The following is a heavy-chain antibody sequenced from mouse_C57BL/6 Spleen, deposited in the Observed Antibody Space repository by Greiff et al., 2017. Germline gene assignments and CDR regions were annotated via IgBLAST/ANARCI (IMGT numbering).Heavy chain of an antibody. D-gene: IGHD5-5*01. CDR3: ASYLCFDG. CDR2: ISCGGDYI. V-gene: IGHV5S21*01. CDR1: GFTFSSYA. J-gene: IGHJ2*01. Sequence: EVKVVESGEGLVKPGVSLKLSCAASGFTFSSYAMSWVRQTPEQRLEWVAYISCGGDYIFYADTVKGRFTISRDAARDTLDRNMSSMKSEDTAMYYCASYLCFDGWGPGTTLTVSS.